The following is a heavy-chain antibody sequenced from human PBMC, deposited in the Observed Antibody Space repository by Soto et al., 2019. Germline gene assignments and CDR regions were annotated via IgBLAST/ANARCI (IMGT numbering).Heavy chain of an antibody. CDR2: VYHSGST. CDR3: ERTSTSGTRFDY. CDR1: GGSISTSNW. V-gene: IGHV4-4*02. D-gene: IGHD1-1*01. Sequence: QVQLQESGPGLVKPSGTLSLTCAVSGGSISTSNWWSWVRQPPGKGLEWIGEVYHSGSTNYNPSFKSRVAMSVDKSTNQFSLKLNSVTAADTALYYCERTSTSGTRFDYWGQGSLLTVSS. J-gene: IGHJ4*02.